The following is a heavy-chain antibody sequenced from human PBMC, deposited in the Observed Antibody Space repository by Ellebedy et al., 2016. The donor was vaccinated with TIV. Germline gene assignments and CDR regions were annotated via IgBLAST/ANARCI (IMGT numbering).Heavy chain of an antibody. CDR3: VRGTVAPDY. Sequence: GESLKISCVASGFTFTTSGMSWVRQAPGKGLEWVSGMSGGSVVAYYADSVKGRSTFSRDNSKNTLYLQMNNLRVEDTAIYYCVRGTVAPDYWGQGTLVTVSS. D-gene: IGHD4-11*01. CDR1: GFTFTTSG. V-gene: IGHV3-23*01. CDR2: MSGGSVVA. J-gene: IGHJ4*02.